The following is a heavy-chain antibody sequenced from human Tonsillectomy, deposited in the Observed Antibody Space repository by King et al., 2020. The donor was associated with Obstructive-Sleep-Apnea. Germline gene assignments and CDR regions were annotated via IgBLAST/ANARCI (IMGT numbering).Heavy chain of an antibody. D-gene: IGHD3-3*01. V-gene: IGHV3-49*03. CDR3: TSLPARPARYYDFWSGYANIFDY. Sequence: VQLVESGGGLVQPERSLRLSCTASGFTFGDYAMSWFRQAPGKGLEWVGFIRSKAYGGTTEYAASVKGRFTISRDDSKSIAYLQMNSLKTEDTAVYYCTSLPARPARYYDFWSGYANIFDYWGQGTLVTVSS. J-gene: IGHJ4*02. CDR2: IRSKAYGGTT. CDR1: GFTFGDYA.